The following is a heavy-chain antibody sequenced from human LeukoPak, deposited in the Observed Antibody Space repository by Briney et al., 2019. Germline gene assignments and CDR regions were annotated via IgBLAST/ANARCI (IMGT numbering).Heavy chain of an antibody. CDR2: INSDGRLT. CDR1: GFTFSNYW. Sequence: PGGSLRLSCAASGFTFSNYWMHWVRQGPGKALVWVSRINSDGRLTSYADSVKGRFTISRDNAKNTLYLQMNSLRAEDTAVYYCARDLRTPSDTNIAIDYWGQGTLVTVSS. V-gene: IGHV3-74*01. J-gene: IGHJ4*02. CDR3: ARDLRTPSDTNIAIDY. D-gene: IGHD4-23*01.